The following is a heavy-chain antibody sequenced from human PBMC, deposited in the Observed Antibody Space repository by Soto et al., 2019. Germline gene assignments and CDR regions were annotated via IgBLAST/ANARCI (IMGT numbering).Heavy chain of an antibody. D-gene: IGHD6-19*01. J-gene: IGHJ4*02. Sequence: QVQLMQSGAEVKKPGASVKVSCRASGYTLTTNYMHWVRQAPGQGLEWVAMINPRSGANTNYAQKFKGRVTVTSDTSTSTVYMELSSLSSDDTAVYYCARGEVSSSGWSFDLWGQGTLVTVSS. CDR1: GYTLTTNY. V-gene: IGHV1-46*03. CDR3: ARGEVSSSGWSFDL. CDR2: INPRSGANT.